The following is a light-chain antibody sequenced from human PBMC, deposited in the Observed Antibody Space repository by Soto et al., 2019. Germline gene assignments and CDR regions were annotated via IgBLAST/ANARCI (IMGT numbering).Light chain of an antibody. J-gene: IGLJ3*02. CDR3: SSYTRSNTVV. V-gene: IGLV2-14*03. Sequence: QSVLTQPASLSGSPGQSITISCTGTNNDVGAYNYVSWFQQHPGKAPKTMIYDVSNRPSGVSNRFSGSKSGNTASLTISGLQAEDEADYYCSSYTRSNTVVFGGGTKVTVL. CDR2: DVS. CDR1: NNDVGAYNY.